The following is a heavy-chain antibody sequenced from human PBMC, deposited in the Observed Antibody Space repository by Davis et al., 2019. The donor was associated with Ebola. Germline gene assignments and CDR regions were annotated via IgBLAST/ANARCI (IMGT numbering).Heavy chain of an antibody. CDR1: GYSFTSYW. CDR2: IDPSDSYT. D-gene: IGHD2-2*01. J-gene: IGHJ6*02. Sequence: GESLKISCKGSGYSFTSYWISGVRQMPGKGLEWMGRIDPSDSYTNYSPSFQGHVTISADKSISTAYLQWSSLKASDTAMYYCARRYCSSTSCYYHYYGMDVWGQGTTVTVSS. CDR3: ARRYCSSTSCYYHYYGMDV. V-gene: IGHV5-10-1*01.